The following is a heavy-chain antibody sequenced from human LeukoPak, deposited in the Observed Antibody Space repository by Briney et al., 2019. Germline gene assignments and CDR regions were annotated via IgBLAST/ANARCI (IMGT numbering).Heavy chain of an antibody. V-gene: IGHV3-13*05. J-gene: IGHJ4*02. CDR1: GFTLSSYD. Sequence: GGSLRLSCAASGFTLSSYDMHWVRQATGKGLEWVSAIGTAGDPYYPGSVKGRFTISRENAKDSLYLQMNSLRAGDTAVYYCARVHWGYDSSGYYYDYWGQGTLVTVSS. D-gene: IGHD3-22*01. CDR2: IGTAGDP. CDR3: ARVHWGYDSSGYYYDY.